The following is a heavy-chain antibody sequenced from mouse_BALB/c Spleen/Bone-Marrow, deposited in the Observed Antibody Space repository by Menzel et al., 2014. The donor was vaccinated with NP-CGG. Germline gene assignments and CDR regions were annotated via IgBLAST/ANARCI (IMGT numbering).Heavy chain of an antibody. CDR2: ISCGGSYT. Sequence: EVQGVESGGGLVKSGGSLKLSCAASGFTFSNYGMSWVRQTPEKRLEWVATISCGGSYTFYSDSVKGRFTISRDNAKNNLYLQLSSLRSEDTALYYCARHAYYDQTEVSFVYWGQGTLVTVSA. D-gene: IGHD2-4*01. J-gene: IGHJ3*01. CDR3: ARHAYYDQTEVSFVY. CDR1: GFTFSNYG. V-gene: IGHV5-9-2*01.